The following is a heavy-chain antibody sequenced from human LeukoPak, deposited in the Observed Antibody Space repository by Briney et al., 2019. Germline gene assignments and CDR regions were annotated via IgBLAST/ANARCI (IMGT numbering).Heavy chain of an antibody. D-gene: IGHD6-13*01. CDR2: IWYDGSNK. Sequence: GRSLRLSCAASGFTFSSYGMHWVRQAPGKGLEWVAVIWYDGSNKYYADSVKGRFTISRDNSKNTLYLQMNSLRAEDTAVYYCARDGNIAAAAPVDFDYWGQGTLVTVSS. CDR3: ARDGNIAAAAPVDFDY. CDR1: GFTFSSYG. J-gene: IGHJ4*02. V-gene: IGHV3-33*01.